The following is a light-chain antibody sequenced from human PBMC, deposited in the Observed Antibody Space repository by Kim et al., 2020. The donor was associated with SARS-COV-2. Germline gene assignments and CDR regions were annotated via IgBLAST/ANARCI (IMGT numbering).Light chain of an antibody. Sequence: SSELTQDPAVSVALGQTVRITCQGDSLRSYYASWYQQKPGQAPVLVIYGKNNRPSGIPDRFSGSSSGNTASLTITGATAEDEADDYCNSRDSSGNHLGHWVFGGGTQLTVL. CDR3: NSRDSSGNHLGHWV. CDR1: SLRSYY. J-gene: IGLJ3*02. V-gene: IGLV3-19*01. CDR2: GKN.